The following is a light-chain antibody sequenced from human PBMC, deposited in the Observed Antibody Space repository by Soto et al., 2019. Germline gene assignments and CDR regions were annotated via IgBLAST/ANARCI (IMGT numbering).Light chain of an antibody. CDR3: HQHNNWWT. J-gene: IGKJ1*01. CDR2: GAY. CDR1: QSVSRN. Sequence: EVVMTQSPATLCVSPGERATLGCRASQSVSRNLAWYQQKPGQAPSLLIYGAYTRAAGIPARFSGSGSGTDFTLTITSLQSEDFGVYYCHQHNNWWTFGQGTKVDIK. V-gene: IGKV3-15*01.